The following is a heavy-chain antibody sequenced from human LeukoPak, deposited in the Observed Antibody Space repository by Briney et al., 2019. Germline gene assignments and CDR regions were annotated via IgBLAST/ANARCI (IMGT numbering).Heavy chain of an antibody. D-gene: IGHD2-21*02. V-gene: IGHV1-69*13. CDR1: VGTFSSYA. Sequence: SVKVSCKASVGTFSSYAISWVRQAPGQGLGWMGGIIPTLGTANCAQKFQGRVTITADESTSTAYMELSSLRSEDTAVYYCASIVVVTAIGKGGYWGQGTLVTVSS. CDR2: IIPTLGTA. J-gene: IGHJ4*02. CDR3: ASIVVVTAIGKGGY.